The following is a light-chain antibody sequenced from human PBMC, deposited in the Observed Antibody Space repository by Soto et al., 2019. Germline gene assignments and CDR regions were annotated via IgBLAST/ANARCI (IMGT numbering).Light chain of an antibody. CDR2: DSY. J-gene: IGKJ1*01. V-gene: IGKV3-11*01. CDR1: QSGPID. Sequence: EIVLTQSPATLSLYPGERAILSCRASQSGPIDLAWYQQKPGQAPRLLIFDSYKRATGIPGRFSGDGSGTDFTLTINSPEPGDFAIYDFQQRSQWPWTFGQGTKVEI. CDR3: QQRSQWPWT.